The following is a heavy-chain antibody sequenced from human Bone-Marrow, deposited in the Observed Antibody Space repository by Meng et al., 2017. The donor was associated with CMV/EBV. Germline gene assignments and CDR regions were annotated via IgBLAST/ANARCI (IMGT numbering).Heavy chain of an antibody. CDR2: IRYDGSNK. V-gene: IGHV3-30*02. CDR1: GFTFSSYG. D-gene: IGHD5-18*01. CDR3: ASSYRYYYYYGMDV. Sequence: GESLKISCAASGFTFSSYGMHWVRQAPGKGLEWVAFIRYDGSNKYYADSVKGRFTISRDNSKNSLYLQMNSLRAEDTAVYYCASSYRYYYYYGMDVWGQGTTVTVSS. J-gene: IGHJ6*02.